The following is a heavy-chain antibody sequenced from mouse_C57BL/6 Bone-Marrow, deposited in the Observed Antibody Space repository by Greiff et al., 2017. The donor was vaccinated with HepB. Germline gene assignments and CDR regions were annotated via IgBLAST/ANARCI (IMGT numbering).Heavy chain of an antibody. V-gene: IGHV5-17*01. Sequence: EVQRVESGGGLVKPGGSLKLSCAASGFTFSDYGMHWVRQAPEKGLEWVAYISSGSSTIYYADTVKGRFTISRDNAKNTLCLQMTSLRSEDTAMYYCARTLYYGSSHWYFDVWGTGTTVTVSS. CDR1: GFTFSDYG. CDR2: ISSGSSTI. CDR3: ARTLYYGSSHWYFDV. J-gene: IGHJ1*03. D-gene: IGHD1-1*01.